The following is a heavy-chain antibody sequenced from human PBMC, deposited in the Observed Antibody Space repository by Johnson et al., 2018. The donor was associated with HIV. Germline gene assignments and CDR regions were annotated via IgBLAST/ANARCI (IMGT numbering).Heavy chain of an antibody. CDR1: GFSFHNYA. V-gene: IGHV3-30*14. CDR3: SREEWELFGGDAFDI. Sequence: QVQLVESGGGVVQPGRSLRLSCAASGFSFHNYAMHWVRQRPGKGLEWMAVISYGGRNKDYAASLEGRFTISRDNSKNTLYLQMNSLRVEDTAVYYCSREEWELFGGDAFDIWGQGTMVTVSS. J-gene: IGHJ3*02. CDR2: ISYGGRNK. D-gene: IGHD1-26*01.